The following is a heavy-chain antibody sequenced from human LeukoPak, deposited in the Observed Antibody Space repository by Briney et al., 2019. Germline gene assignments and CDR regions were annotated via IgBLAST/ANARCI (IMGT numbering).Heavy chain of an antibody. CDR2: ISAYNGNT. CDR3: ARGYYYDSSGYLHPLGVSDAFDI. V-gene: IGHV1-18*01. Sequence: ASVKVSCKASGYTFTSYGISWVRQAPGQGLEWMGWISAYNGNTNYAQKLQGRVTMTTDTSTSTAYMELRSLRSDDTAVYYCARGYYYDSSGYLHPLGVSDAFDIWGQGTMVTVSS. CDR1: GYTFTSYG. D-gene: IGHD3-22*01. J-gene: IGHJ3*02.